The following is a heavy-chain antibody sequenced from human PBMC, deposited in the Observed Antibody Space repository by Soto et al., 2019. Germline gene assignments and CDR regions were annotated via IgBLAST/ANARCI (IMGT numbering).Heavy chain of an antibody. Sequence: QVQLVQSGAEVKKPGSSVKVSCKASGGTFSSYAISWVRQAPGQGLEWMGGIIPIFGTANYAQKFQGRVTITADKSTTTAYMELISLRSEDTAVYYCARADMTTVNIRGFDYWGQGTLVTVSS. V-gene: IGHV1-69*06. CDR1: GGTFSSYA. D-gene: IGHD4-17*01. CDR3: ARADMTTVNIRGFDY. CDR2: IIPIFGTA. J-gene: IGHJ4*02.